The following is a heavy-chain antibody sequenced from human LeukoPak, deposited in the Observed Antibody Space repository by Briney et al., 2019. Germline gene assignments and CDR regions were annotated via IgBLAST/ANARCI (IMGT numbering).Heavy chain of an antibody. J-gene: IGHJ5*02. V-gene: IGHV4-59*08. CDR3: ARLHCSGGSCYSASEGNWFDP. D-gene: IGHD2-15*01. Sequence: SETLSLTCTVSGGSISSYYWSWVRQPPGKGLEWIGYIYYSGSTNYNPSLKSRVTISVDTSKNQFSLKLSSVTAADTAVYYCARLHCSGGSCYSASEGNWFDPWGQGTLVTVSS. CDR1: GGSISSYY. CDR2: IYYSGST.